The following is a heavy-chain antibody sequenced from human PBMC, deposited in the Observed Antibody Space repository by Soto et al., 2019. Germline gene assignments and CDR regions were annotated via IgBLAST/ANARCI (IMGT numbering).Heavy chain of an antibody. V-gene: IGHV3-49*03. CDR1: GFTFGDYA. D-gene: IGHD3-16*02. Sequence: PGGSLRLSCTASGFTFGDYAMSWFRQAPGKGLEWVGFIRSKAYGGTTEYAASVKGRFTISRDDSKSIAYLQMNSLKTEDTAVYYCTRDFERFGELSGPYYMDVWGKGTTVTVSS. CDR2: IRSKAYGGTT. CDR3: TRDFERFGELSGPYYMDV. J-gene: IGHJ6*03.